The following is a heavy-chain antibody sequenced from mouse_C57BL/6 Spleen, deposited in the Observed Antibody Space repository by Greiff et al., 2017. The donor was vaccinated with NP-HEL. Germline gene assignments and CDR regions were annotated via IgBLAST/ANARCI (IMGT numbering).Heavy chain of an antibody. CDR3: AKRDYGGCAY. CDR1: GYTFTDYY. D-gene: IGHD1-1*01. Sequence: VQLKQSGPELVKPGASVKISCKASGYTFTDYYMNWVKQSHGKSLEWIGDINPNNGGTSYNQKFKGKATLTVDKSSSTAYMELRSLTSEDSAVYYCAKRDYGGCAYWGQGTLVTVSA. CDR2: INPNNGGT. V-gene: IGHV1-26*01. J-gene: IGHJ3*01.